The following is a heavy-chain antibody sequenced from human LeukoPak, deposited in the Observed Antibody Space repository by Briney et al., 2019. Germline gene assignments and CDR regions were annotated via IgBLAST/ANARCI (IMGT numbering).Heavy chain of an antibody. D-gene: IGHD6-19*01. Sequence: SETLSLTCGVSGGSISSTNWWSWVRQPPGQGLEWIGYIYYSGSTNYNPSLKSRVTISVDTSKNQFSLKMSSVSAADTAVYYCARVSIAVAGANALDYWGQGTLVTVSS. CDR1: GGSISSTNW. CDR3: ARVSIAVAGANALDY. V-gene: IGHV4-4*02. J-gene: IGHJ4*02. CDR2: IYYSGST.